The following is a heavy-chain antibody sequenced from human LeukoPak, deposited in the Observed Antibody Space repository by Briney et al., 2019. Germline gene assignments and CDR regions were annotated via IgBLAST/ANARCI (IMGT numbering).Heavy chain of an antibody. CDR3: VRYGGIAAAGTWFDP. CDR2: MNPNSGNT. CDR1: GYTFTSYD. V-gene: IGHV1-8*01. J-gene: IGHJ5*02. D-gene: IGHD6-13*01. Sequence: ASVKVSCKASGYTFTSYDINWVRQATGQGLEWMGWMNPNSGNTGYAQKFQGRVTMTRNTSISTAYMELSSLRFEDTAVYYCVRYGGIAAAGTWFDPWGQGTLVTVSS.